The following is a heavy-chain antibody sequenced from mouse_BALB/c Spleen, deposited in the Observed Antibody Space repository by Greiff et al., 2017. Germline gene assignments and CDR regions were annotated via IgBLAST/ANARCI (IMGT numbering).Heavy chain of an antibody. CDR3: ARGDRYGLYFDY. CDR1: GYSITSGYY. Sequence: EVQLQESGPGLVKPSQSLSLTCSVTGYSITSGYYWNWIRQFPGNKLEWMGYISYDGSNNYNPSLKNRISITRDTSKNQFFLKLNSVTTEDTATYYCARGDRYGLYFDYWGQGTTLTVSS. J-gene: IGHJ2*01. D-gene: IGHD2-14*01. V-gene: IGHV3-6*02. CDR2: ISYDGSN.